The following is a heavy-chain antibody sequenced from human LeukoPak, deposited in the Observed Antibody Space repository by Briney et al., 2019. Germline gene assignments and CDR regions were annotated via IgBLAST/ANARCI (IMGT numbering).Heavy chain of an antibody. CDR3: AKVRGTYSSGFFFDS. CDR1: GFTFNDYA. Sequence: GGSLRLSCAASGFTFNDYAMHWVRQPPGKCLEWLSIISYNSGYIGYADSVKGRFTVSRDNTEDSVYLQMNSLRPEDTAIYFCAKVRGTYSSGFFFDSWGQGALVTVSS. CDR2: ISYNSGYI. V-gene: IGHV3-9*01. D-gene: IGHD6-19*01. J-gene: IGHJ4*02.